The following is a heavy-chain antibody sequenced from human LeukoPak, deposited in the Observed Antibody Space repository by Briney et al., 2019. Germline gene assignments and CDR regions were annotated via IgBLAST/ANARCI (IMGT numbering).Heavy chain of an antibody. V-gene: IGHV3-21*04. CDR2: ISSGSSYI. CDR1: GFTFSSYS. Sequence: GGSLRLSCAASGFTFSSYSMNWVRQAPGKGLEWVSSISSGSSYIYYSDSVKGRFTISRDDSKNTLYLQMNSLRVEDTAVYYCARGIDYWGRGTLVTVSS. CDR3: ARGIDY. J-gene: IGHJ4*02.